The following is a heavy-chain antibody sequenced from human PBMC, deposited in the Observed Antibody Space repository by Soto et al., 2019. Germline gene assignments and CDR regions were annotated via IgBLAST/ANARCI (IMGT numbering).Heavy chain of an antibody. D-gene: IGHD1-7*01. Sequence: GGSLRLSCAASGFTFSSYGMHWVRQAPGKGLEWVAVISYDGSNKYYADSVKGRFTISRDNSKNTLYLQMNSLRAEDTAVYYCAKDGSWNYGGPTFDYWGQGTLVTVSS. V-gene: IGHV3-30*18. CDR2: ISYDGSNK. J-gene: IGHJ4*02. CDR3: AKDGSWNYGGPTFDY. CDR1: GFTFSSYG.